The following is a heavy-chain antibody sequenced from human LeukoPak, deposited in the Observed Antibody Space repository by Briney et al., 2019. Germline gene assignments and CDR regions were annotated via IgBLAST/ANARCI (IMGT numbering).Heavy chain of an antibody. CDR3: TIDKLWFSY. CDR1: GFTFSNAW. Sequence: GGSLRLSCAASGFTFSNAWMSWVRQAPGKGLEWVGRVTSKTDGGTTDYAAPVKGRFTISRDDSKNTLYLQMNSLRTEDTAVYYCTIDKLWFSYWGQGTLVTVSS. D-gene: IGHD5-18*01. J-gene: IGHJ4*02. V-gene: IGHV3-15*01. CDR2: VTSKTDGGTT.